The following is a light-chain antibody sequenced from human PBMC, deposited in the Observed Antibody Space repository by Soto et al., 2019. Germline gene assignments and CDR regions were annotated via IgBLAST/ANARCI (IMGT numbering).Light chain of an antibody. V-gene: IGLV1-44*01. Sequence: QAVVTQPPSASGTPGQRVTMSCSGGSSNIGSNTVSWYQHLPGTAPQLLIYSDTQRASGVADRFSGSKSGTSASLAIRGLQSDYEADYYCAEWDDRLNGDLFGTGTKLTVL. CDR1: SSNIGSNT. CDR2: SDT. CDR3: AEWDDRLNGDL. J-gene: IGLJ1*01.